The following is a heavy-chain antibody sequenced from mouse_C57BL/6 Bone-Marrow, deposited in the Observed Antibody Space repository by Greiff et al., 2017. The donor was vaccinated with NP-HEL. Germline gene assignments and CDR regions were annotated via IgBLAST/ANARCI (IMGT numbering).Heavy chain of an antibody. Sequence: VKLMESGPGLVQPSQSLSITCTVSGFSLTSYGVHWVRQSPGKGLEWLGVIWSGGSTDYNAAFISRLSISKHNSKSQFFFKMNSLQSDDTAIYYCASSYYYYGPMDYLVQGTSVTVSS. V-gene: IGHV2-2*01. D-gene: IGHD1-1*01. CDR1: GFSLTSYG. CDR3: ASSYYYYGPMDY. J-gene: IGHJ4*01. CDR2: IWSGGST.